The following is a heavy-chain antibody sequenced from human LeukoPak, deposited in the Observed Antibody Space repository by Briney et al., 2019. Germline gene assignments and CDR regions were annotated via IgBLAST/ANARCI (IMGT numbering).Heavy chain of an antibody. D-gene: IGHD5-18*01. CDR3: ARGYSYGFSITFDY. V-gene: IGHV1-69*06. CDR1: GGTLSSYA. CDR2: IIPIFGTA. J-gene: IGHJ4*02. Sequence: SVKVSCKASGGTLSSYAISWVRQAPGQGLEWMRGIIPIFGTANYAQKFQGRVTITADKSTSTAYMELRSLRSDDTAVYYCARGYSYGFSITFDYWGQGTLVTVSS.